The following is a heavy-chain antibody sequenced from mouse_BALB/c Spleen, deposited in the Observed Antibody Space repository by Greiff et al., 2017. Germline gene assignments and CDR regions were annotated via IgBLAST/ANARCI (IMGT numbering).Heavy chain of an antibody. D-gene: IGHD1-2*01. CDR3: ARKGIHYYGYFDY. Sequence: EVQLQESGPGLVKPSQSLSLTCTVTGYSITSDYAWNWIRQFPGNKLEWMGYISYSGSTSYNPSLKSRISITRDTSKNQFFLQLNSVTTEDTATYYCARKGIHYYGYFDYWGQGTTLTVSS. CDR2: ISYSGST. CDR1: GYSITSDYA. J-gene: IGHJ2*01. V-gene: IGHV3-2*02.